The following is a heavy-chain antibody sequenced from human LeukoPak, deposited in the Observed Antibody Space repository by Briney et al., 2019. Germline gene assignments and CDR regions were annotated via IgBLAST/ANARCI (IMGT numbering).Heavy chain of an antibody. CDR2: IYYSGST. J-gene: IGHJ3*02. CDR1: GGSISSGGYY. Sequence: SQTLSLNCTVSGGSISSGGYYWSWIRQHPGKGLEWIGYIYYSGSTYYNPSLKSRVTISVDTSKNQFSLKLSSVTAADTAVYYCARDSYYYDSSGRQGNAFDIWGQGTMVTVSS. V-gene: IGHV4-31*03. CDR3: ARDSYYYDSSGRQGNAFDI. D-gene: IGHD3-22*01.